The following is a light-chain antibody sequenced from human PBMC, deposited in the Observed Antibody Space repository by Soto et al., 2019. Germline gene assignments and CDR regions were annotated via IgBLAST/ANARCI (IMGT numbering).Light chain of an antibody. Sequence: QLVLTQPPSVSGAPGQRVTISCTGSSSNIGAGYYVHWYQQLPGTAPKLLIYGNSNRPSGVPDRFSGSKSGTSASLAITGLQAEDEADYYCQSYASSLSGWVFGGGTQLTVL. CDR3: QSYASSLSGWV. J-gene: IGLJ7*01. CDR2: GNS. V-gene: IGLV1-40*01. CDR1: SSNIGAGYY.